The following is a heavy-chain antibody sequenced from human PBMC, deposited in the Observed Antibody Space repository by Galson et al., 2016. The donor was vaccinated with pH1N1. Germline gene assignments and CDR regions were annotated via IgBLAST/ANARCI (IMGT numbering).Heavy chain of an antibody. CDR3: ILMIRGNALNK. J-gene: IGHJ3*01. CDR1: GYIFTNYY. CDR2: INPNSGGT. V-gene: IGHV1-2*02. D-gene: IGHD3-10*01. Sequence: SVKVSCKASGYIFTNYYIHWVRQAPGQGLEWMGWINPNSGGTKFPQKFQGRVTMTRDTSITTAYMDLSSLRSNDTAVYYCILMIRGNALNKRGQGTMVTVSS.